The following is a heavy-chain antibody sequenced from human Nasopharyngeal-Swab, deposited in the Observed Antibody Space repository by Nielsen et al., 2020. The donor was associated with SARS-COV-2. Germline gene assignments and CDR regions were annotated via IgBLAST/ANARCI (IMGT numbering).Heavy chain of an antibody. Sequence: WIRQPPGKGLEWVSYISSSSSTIYYADSVKGRFTISRHNAKNSLYLQMNSLRAEDTAVYYCARDTKGSSGWPYYYYYYTDVWGKGTTVTVSS. V-gene: IGHV3-48*01. CDR3: ARDTKGSSGWPYYYYYYTDV. CDR2: ISSSSSTI. J-gene: IGHJ6*03. D-gene: IGHD6-19*01.